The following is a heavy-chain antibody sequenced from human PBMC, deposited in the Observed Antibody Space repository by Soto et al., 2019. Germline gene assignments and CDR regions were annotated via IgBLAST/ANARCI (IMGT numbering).Heavy chain of an antibody. V-gene: IGHV3-33*01. Sequence: QVQLVESGGGVVQPGRSLRLSCAASGFTFSSYGMHWVRQAPGKGLEWVAVIWYDGSNKYYADSVKGRFTISRDNSKNTLHLQMNSLRAEDTAVYYCARAAYGSGSLDYWGQGTLVTVSS. CDR1: GFTFSSYG. J-gene: IGHJ4*02. CDR3: ARAAYGSGSLDY. D-gene: IGHD3-10*01. CDR2: IWYDGSNK.